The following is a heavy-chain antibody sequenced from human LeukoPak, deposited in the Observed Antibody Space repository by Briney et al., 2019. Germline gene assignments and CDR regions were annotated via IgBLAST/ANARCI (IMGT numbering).Heavy chain of an antibody. V-gene: IGHV4-59*01. CDR2: IYYSGST. J-gene: IGHJ3*02. Sequence: XXXXWIXXXXGKGLEWIGYIYYSGSTNYNPSLKSRVTISVDTSKNQFSLKLSSVTAADTAVYYCARDRHDAFDIWGQGTMVTVSS. CDR3: ARDRHDAFDI. CDR1: XX.